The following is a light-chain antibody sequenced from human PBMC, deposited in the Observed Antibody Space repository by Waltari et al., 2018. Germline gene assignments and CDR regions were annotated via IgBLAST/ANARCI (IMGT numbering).Light chain of an antibody. CDR2: DVS. V-gene: IGLV2-14*03. J-gene: IGLJ2*01. CDR1: SSDIGGYNY. CDR3: SSYIDSSTLEL. Sequence: QSALTQPASVSGSPGQSITISCTGTSSDIGGYNYVSWYQQVPGKAPKLIIYDVSNRPSGVSSRFSGSKSGNPASLTISGLQAEDEANYYCSSYIDSSTLELFGGGTSLTVL.